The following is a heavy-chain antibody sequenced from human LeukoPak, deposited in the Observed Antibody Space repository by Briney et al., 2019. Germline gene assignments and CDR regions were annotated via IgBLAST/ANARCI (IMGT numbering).Heavy chain of an antibody. CDR3: ASYFHYGDYASLWY. D-gene: IGHD4-17*01. CDR1: GFTFNTYA. CDR2: ISENGEST. Sequence: GGSLRLSFAASGFTFNTYAMSWVRQAPGKGLEWVSSISENGESTYYADSVKGRFTISRDNSRNTLYLQMNSLRAEDTAVYYCASYFHYGDYASLWYWGQGTLVTVSS. J-gene: IGHJ4*02. V-gene: IGHV3-23*01.